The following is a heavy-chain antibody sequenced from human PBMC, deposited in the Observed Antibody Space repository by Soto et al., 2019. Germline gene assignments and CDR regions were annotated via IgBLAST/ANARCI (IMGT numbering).Heavy chain of an antibody. CDR2: ISSSSTI. CDR3: ARDLGYRFGVAL. V-gene: IGHV3-48*02. CDR1: GFTFSSYS. Sequence: EVQLVESGGGLVQPGGSLRLSCGASGFTFSSYSMNWVRQAPGKGLEWVSYISSSSTIYYADSVKGRFTISRDNAKNSLYLQMNSLRDEDTAVYYCARDLGYRFGVALWGQGTLVTVSS. J-gene: IGHJ4*02. D-gene: IGHD3-3*01.